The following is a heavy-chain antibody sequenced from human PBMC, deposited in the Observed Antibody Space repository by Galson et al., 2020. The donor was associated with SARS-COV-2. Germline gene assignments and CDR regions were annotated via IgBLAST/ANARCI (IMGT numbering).Heavy chain of an antibody. Sequence: SETLSLTCAVSGGSITSGTYSWGWIRQPPGKGLEWIGDMHHGGSTYYNPSLKSRVTISVDRSKNQFSLRLSSVTAADTAVYYCARVGGWSSDESGGGNWFDRWGRGALVTVSS. D-gene: IGHD6-19*01. CDR1: GGSITSGTYS. V-gene: IGHV4-30-2*01. J-gene: IGHJ5*02. CDR2: MHHGGST. CDR3: ARVGGWSSDESGGGNWFDR.